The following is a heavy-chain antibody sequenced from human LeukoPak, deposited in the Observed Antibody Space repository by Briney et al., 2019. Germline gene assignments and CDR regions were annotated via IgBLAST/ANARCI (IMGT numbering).Heavy chain of an antibody. J-gene: IGHJ4*02. V-gene: IGHV4-30-4*07. CDR1: GGSISSGGYS. D-gene: IGHD3-16*01. CDR3: ARAPGAYQYFDY. CDR2: IYYSGST. Sequence: PSETLSLTCAVSGGSISSGGYSWSWIRQPPGKGLEWIGYIYYSGSTYYNPSLKSRVTISVDTSKNQFSLKLSSVTAADTAVYYCARAPGAYQYFDYWGQGTLVTVSS.